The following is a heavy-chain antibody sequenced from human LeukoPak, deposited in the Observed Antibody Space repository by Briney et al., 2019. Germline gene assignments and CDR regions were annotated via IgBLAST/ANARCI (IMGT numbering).Heavy chain of an antibody. D-gene: IGHD3-10*01. CDR1: GYSFTSYW. CDR3: GRSGHYGTDV. Sequence: GESPKISCTGPGYSFTSYWIAWVRQMPGKGLEWMGIIYAGGSDTRYSPSFQGQVTISVDKSINTAYLQWRSLKASDTAMYYCGRSGHYGTDVWGQGTTVTVSS. CDR2: IYAGGSDT. J-gene: IGHJ6*02. V-gene: IGHV5-51*01.